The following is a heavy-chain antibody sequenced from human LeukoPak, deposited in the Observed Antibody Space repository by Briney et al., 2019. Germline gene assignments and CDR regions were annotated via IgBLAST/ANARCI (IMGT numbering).Heavy chain of an antibody. Sequence: GASVKVSCKASGYTFTTYYIHWVRQAPGQGLEWVGIINPSGGDTKYAQKFQGRVTLIRDTSTSTVSMELSSLRSEDTAVSYCARGSFAGTGGYYASNPFFDYWGQGTLVTVSS. J-gene: IGHJ4*02. D-gene: IGHD3-22*01. CDR2: INPSGGDT. CDR1: GYTFTTYY. V-gene: IGHV1-46*01. CDR3: ARGSFAGTGGYYASNPFFDY.